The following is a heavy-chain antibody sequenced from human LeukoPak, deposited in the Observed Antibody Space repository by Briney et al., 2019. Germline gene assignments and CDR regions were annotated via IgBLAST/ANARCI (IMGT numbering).Heavy chain of an antibody. CDR3: ARDLEEQQRENWFDP. J-gene: IGHJ5*02. CDR1: GYTFTGYY. D-gene: IGHD6-13*01. CDR2: IIPILGIA. V-gene: IGHV1-69*04. Sequence: SVKVSCKASGYTFTGYYMHWVRQAPGQGLEWMGRIIPILGIANYAQKFQGRVTITADESTSTAYMELSSLRSEDTAVYYCARDLEEQQRENWFDPWGQGTLVTVSS.